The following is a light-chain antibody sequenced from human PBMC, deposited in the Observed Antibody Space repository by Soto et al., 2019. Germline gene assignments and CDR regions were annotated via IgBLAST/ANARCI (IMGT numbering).Light chain of an antibody. CDR2: LAS. V-gene: IGKV1-5*03. CDR3: QSGVT. CDR1: QSISSW. Sequence: DIQMTQSPSTLSASVGDRVTITCRASQSISSWLAWYQQKPGKAPKLLIYLASSLQSGVPSRFSGSGSGTEFTLTISSLQPDDFATYYCQSGVTFGGGTKVEIK. J-gene: IGKJ4*01.